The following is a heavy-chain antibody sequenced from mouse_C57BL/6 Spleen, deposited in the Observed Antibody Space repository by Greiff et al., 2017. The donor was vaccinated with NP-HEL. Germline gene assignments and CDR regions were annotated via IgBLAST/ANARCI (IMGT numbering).Heavy chain of an antibody. V-gene: IGHV1-19*01. CDR2: INPYNGGT. J-gene: IGHJ4*01. Sequence: EVQLQQSGPVLVKPGASVKMSCKASGYTFTDYYMNWVKQSHGKSLEWIGVINPYNGGTSYNQKFKGKATLTVDKSSSTAYMELNSLTSEDSAVYYCARSEYYGSGYAMDYWGQGTSVTVSS. D-gene: IGHD1-1*01. CDR1: GYTFTDYY. CDR3: ARSEYYGSGYAMDY.